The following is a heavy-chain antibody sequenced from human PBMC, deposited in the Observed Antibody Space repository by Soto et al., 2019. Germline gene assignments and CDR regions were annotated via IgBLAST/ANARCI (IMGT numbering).Heavy chain of an antibody. D-gene: IGHD3-22*01. Sequence: GGSLRLSCAASEFTFRDYYMNWIRQAPGKGLEWVSYISESGSSIFYADSVKGRFTVSRDSARKSLYLHMSSLRVEDTAVYYCARDTAFINSGFFDAWGQGTPVPGSS. CDR3: ARDTAFINSGFFDA. CDR1: EFTFRDYY. J-gene: IGHJ5*02. CDR2: ISESGSSI. V-gene: IGHV3-11*01.